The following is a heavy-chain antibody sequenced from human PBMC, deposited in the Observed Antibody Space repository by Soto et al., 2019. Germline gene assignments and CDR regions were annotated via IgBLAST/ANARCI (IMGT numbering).Heavy chain of an antibody. D-gene: IGHD6-13*01. V-gene: IGHV4-38-2*02. Sequence: SETLSLTCTVSGYSISSGYYWGWIRQPPGKGLEWIGSIYHSGSTYYNPSLKSRVTISVDTSKNQFSLKLSTVTATDTAVYYCAREFGAAAGYFDYWGQGTLVTVSS. CDR1: GYSISSGYY. J-gene: IGHJ4*02. CDR2: IYHSGST. CDR3: AREFGAAAGYFDY.